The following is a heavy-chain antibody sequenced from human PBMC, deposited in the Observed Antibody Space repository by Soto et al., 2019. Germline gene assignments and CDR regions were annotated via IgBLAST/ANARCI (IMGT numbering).Heavy chain of an antibody. CDR1: AFTFTNAW. J-gene: IGHJ4*02. CDR3: RTDFNPDFSDSSGYFLPFDF. V-gene: IGHV3-15*01. Sequence: GGSLRLSCALSAFTFTNAWMSWVRQAPGKGLEWVGRIKSNTDGVTTYYGAPVKGRFTISRDDSKNTLYLQMNSLKSEDTAVYYCRTDFNPDFSDSSGYFLPFDFWGQGTLVTVSS. CDR2: IKSNTDGVTT. D-gene: IGHD3-22*01.